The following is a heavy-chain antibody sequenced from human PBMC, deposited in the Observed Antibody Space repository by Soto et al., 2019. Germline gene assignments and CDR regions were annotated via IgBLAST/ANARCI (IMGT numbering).Heavy chain of an antibody. CDR1: GFRLRSYG. J-gene: IGHJ4*02. CDR3: ARDYDSSGYPRYYFDY. D-gene: IGHD3-22*01. V-gene: IGHV3-33*08. Sequence: GGSLRLSFAASGFRLRSYGMHWVRQAPGKGLEWVAVIWYDGSNKYYADSVKGRFTISRDNSKNTLYLQMNSLRAEDTAVYYCARDYDSSGYPRYYFDYWGQGTLVTVSS. CDR2: IWYDGSNK.